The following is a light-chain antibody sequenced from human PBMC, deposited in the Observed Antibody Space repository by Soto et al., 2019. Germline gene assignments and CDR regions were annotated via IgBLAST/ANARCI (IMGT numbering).Light chain of an antibody. CDR1: QSVRSNY. V-gene: IGKV3-20*01. J-gene: IGKJ2*01. CDR3: QQYGGSPYT. Sequence: EIVLTQSPGTLSLSPGERATISCRASQSVRSNYLAWYQQKPGQAPRILIYGASSRATGIPDRFSGTGSGTDFTLTISRLEPEDFAVYYCQQYGGSPYTFGQGTKLEIK. CDR2: GAS.